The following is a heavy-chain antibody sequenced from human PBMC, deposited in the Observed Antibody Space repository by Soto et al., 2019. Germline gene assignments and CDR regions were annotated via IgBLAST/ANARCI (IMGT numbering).Heavy chain of an antibody. D-gene: IGHD3-10*02. Sequence: QITLKESGPTLVKPTQTLTLTCTFSGFSLSTSGVGVGWIRQPPGKALEWLGFIYWDEDKRYSPSLKSRLTITEDTSKSQVVLTMTTMDPVDTATYYCAHVFTSLSPFDSWGQGTLVTVSA. CDR1: GFSLSTSGVG. CDR3: AHVFTSLSPFDS. CDR2: IYWDEDK. J-gene: IGHJ4*02. V-gene: IGHV2-5*02.